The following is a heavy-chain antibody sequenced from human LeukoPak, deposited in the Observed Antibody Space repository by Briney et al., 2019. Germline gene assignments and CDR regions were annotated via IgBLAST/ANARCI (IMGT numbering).Heavy chain of an antibody. J-gene: IGHJ4*02. D-gene: IGHD3-22*01. CDR3: ARGRPEYYYDSSGYLDY. V-gene: IGHV4-4*07. CDR1: GGSISSYY. CDR2: IYTSGST. Sequence: SETLSLTRTVSGGSISSYYWSWIRQPAGKGLEWIGRIYTSGSTNYNPSLKSRVTMSVDTSKNQFSLKLSSVTAADTAVYYCARGRPEYYYDSSGYLDYWGQGTLVTVSS.